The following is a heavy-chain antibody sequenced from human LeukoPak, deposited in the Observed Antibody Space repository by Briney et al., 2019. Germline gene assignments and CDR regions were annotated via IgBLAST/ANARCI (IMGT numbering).Heavy chain of an antibody. V-gene: IGHV4-39*07. Sequence: SETLSLTCTVSGGSISSSSYYWGWIRQPPGKGLEWIGSIYYSGSTYYNPSLKSRVTISVDTSKNQFSLKLSSVTAADTAVYYCARVLEGLRNSYSLDYWGQGTLVTVSS. D-gene: IGHD5-12*01. CDR1: GGSISSSSYY. CDR2: IYYSGST. CDR3: ARVLEGLRNSYSLDY. J-gene: IGHJ4*02.